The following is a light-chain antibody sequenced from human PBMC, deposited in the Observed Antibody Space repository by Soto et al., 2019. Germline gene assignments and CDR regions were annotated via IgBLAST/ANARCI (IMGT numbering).Light chain of an antibody. CDR3: QQYYSTPGT. CDR1: QSVLYSSNNKNY. CDR2: WAS. J-gene: IGKJ1*01. Sequence: DIVMTQSPDSLAVSLGERATINCKSSQSVLYSSNNKNYLAWYQQKPGQPPKLLIYWASTRESGVPDRFSGSGSGTDFTLTISSLQAEDVAFYYCQQYYSTPGTFGQGNKVEIK. V-gene: IGKV4-1*01.